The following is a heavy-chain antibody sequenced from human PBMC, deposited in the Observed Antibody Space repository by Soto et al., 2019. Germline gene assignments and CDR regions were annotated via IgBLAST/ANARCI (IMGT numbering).Heavy chain of an antibody. CDR3: AREQRGAYDYGDYVVDY. Sequence: SETLSLTCTVSGGSISSGGYYWSWIRQHPGKGLEWIGYIYYSGSTYYNPSLKSRVTISVDTSKNQFSLKLSSVTAADTAVYYCAREQRGAYDYGDYVVDYWGQGTLVTVSS. D-gene: IGHD4-17*01. CDR2: IYYSGST. CDR1: GGSISSGGYY. V-gene: IGHV4-31*03. J-gene: IGHJ4*02.